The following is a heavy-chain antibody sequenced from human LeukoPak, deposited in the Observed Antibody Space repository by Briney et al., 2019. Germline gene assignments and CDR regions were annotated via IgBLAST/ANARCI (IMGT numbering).Heavy chain of an antibody. CDR1: EFTLNRHA. CDR2: ISASGGST. V-gene: IGHV3-23*01. CDR3: AKGFFASSTYYDFWSFDY. J-gene: IGHJ4*02. D-gene: IGHD3-3*01. Sequence: GGSLRLSCAASEFTLNRHAMNWVRRAPGKGLEWLSGISASGGSTYYADSVKGRFTISRDNSKNTLYLQMNSLRAEDTAVYYCAKGFFASSTYYDFWSFDYWGQGALVTVSS.